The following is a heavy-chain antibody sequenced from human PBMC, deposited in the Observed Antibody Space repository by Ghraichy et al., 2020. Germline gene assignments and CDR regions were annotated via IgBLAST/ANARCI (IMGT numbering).Heavy chain of an antibody. Sequence: SETLSLTCTVSGGSISSGDYYWSWIRQPPGKGLEWIGYIYYSGSTYYNPSLKSRVTISVDTSKNQFSLKLSSVTAADTAVYYCTRVNWNSEYYDILTGYYNWAAFDIWGQGTMVTVSS. CDR3: TRVNWNSEYYDILTGYYNWAAFDI. CDR2: IYYSGST. V-gene: IGHV4-30-4*01. J-gene: IGHJ3*02. CDR1: GGSISSGDYY. D-gene: IGHD3-9*01.